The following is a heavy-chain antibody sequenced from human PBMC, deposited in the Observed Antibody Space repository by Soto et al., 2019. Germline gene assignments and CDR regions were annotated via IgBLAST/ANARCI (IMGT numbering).Heavy chain of an antibody. J-gene: IGHJ4*02. V-gene: IGHV1-24*01. CDR1: GYTLTELS. CDR2: FDPEDAET. Sequence: ASVKVSCKVSGYTLTELSMHWVRQPPGKGLEWMGGFDPEDAETIYARRFQGRVTMTEDTSADTAYMELSSLRSEDTAVYYCARDLAPRDGHDYWGQGTLVTVSS. CDR3: ARDLAPRDGHDY.